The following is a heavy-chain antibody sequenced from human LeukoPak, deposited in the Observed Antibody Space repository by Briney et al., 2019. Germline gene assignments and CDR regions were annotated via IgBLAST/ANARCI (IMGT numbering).Heavy chain of an antibody. CDR1: GGSISSGDYY. D-gene: IGHD3-22*01. CDR2: IYNSGSA. CDR3: ARLQGGRRGYYPFDY. J-gene: IGHJ4*02. Sequence: SQTLSLTCTVSGGSISSGDYYWRWLRQPPGKGLEWIGYIYNSGSAYYNPSLKSRVTISLDTSKNQFSLKLSSVTAADTAVYYCARLQGGRRGYYPFDYWGQGTLVTVSS. V-gene: IGHV4-30-4*01.